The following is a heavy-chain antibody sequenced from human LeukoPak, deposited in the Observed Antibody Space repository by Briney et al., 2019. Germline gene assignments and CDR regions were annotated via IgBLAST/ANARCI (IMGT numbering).Heavy chain of an antibody. J-gene: IGHJ6*02. Sequence: ASVKVSCKASGYTFTGYYMHWVRQPPGQGLEWVGWINPNSGGTNYAQKFQGRVTMTRDTSISTAYMELSRLRSDDTAVYYCAADHLLSYYYGMDVWGQGTTVTVSS. CDR1: GYTFTGYY. CDR3: AADHLLSYYYGMDV. V-gene: IGHV1-2*02. CDR2: INPNSGGT. D-gene: IGHD2-2*01.